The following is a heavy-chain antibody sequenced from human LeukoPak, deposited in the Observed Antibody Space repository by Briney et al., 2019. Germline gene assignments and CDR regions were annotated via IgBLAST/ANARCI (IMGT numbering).Heavy chain of an antibody. D-gene: IGHD6-19*01. CDR2: ISYDGSNK. CDR1: GFTFTSYG. V-gene: IGHV3-30*03. J-gene: IGHJ4*02. Sequence: GRSLRLSCAASGFTFTSYGAHWVRQAPGKGLEWVAVISYDGSNKYYADSVKGRFTISRDNAKNTLYLQMNSLRAEDTAVYYCAREAGDVDFDYWGQGTLVTASS. CDR3: AREAGDVDFDY.